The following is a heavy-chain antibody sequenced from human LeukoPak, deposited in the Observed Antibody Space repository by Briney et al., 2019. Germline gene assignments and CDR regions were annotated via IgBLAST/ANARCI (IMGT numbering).Heavy chain of an antibody. Sequence: TGGSLRLSCAASGFTFSTYSMSWVRQAPGKGLEWVSSISTSSTYMYYVDSVKGRFTISRDNAKNSLYLQMNSLRAEDTAVYYCAKARNCDSASCYGVGDFWGQGTLVTVSS. V-gene: IGHV3-21*01. D-gene: IGHD2-2*01. CDR3: AKARNCDSASCYGVGDF. CDR2: ISTSSTYM. CDR1: GFTFSTYS. J-gene: IGHJ4*02.